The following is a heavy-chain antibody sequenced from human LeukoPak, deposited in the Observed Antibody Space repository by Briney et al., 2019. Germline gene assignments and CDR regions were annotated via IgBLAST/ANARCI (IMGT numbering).Heavy chain of an antibody. CDR3: ARGKDYYGDHIGFDY. CDR1: GGSISSYY. Sequence: SETLSLTCTVPGGSISSYYWSWIRQPPGKGLEWIGYIYYSGSTNYNPSLKSRVTISVDTSKNQFSLKLSSVTAADTAVYYCARGKDYYGDHIGFDYWGQGTLVTVSS. D-gene: IGHD4-17*01. CDR2: IYYSGST. V-gene: IGHV4-59*01. J-gene: IGHJ4*02.